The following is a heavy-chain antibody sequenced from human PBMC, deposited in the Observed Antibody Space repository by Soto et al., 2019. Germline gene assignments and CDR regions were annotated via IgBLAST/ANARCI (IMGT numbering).Heavy chain of an antibody. J-gene: IGHJ6*02. CDR3: ARASSEFYYYYGMDV. V-gene: IGHV3-33*01. CDR2: IWYDGSNK. Sequence: GGSLRLSCAASGFTFSSYSIRWVRHAPSKGLEWVAVIWYDGSNKYYADSVKGRFTISRDNSKNTLYLQMNSLRAEDMAVYYCARASSEFYYYYGMDVWRQGTTVTVSS. D-gene: IGHD3-10*01. CDR1: GFTFSSYS.